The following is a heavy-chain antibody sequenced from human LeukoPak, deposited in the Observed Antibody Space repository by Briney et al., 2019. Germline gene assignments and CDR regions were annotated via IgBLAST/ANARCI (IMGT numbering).Heavy chain of an antibody. CDR2: IYYSGST. D-gene: IGHD6-19*01. V-gene: IGHV4-59*01. J-gene: IGHJ4*02. CDR1: GGSISSYY. CDR3: ARDYSSGWHQLDY. Sequence: SETLSLTCTVSGGSISSYYWSWIRQPPGKGLEWIGYIYYSGSTNYNPSLKSRVTISVDTSKNQFSLKLSSVTAADTAVYYCARDYSSGWHQLDYWGQGTLVTVSS.